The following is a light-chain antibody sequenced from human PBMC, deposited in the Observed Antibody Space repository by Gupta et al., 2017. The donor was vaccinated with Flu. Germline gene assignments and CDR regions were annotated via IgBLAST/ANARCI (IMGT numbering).Light chain of an antibody. Sequence: PSSLSASVGDRVTITCRASQGIRNELGWYQQKPGKAPNLLIYAASSLQSGVPSRFSGSGSGTDFTLTISSLQPEDFATYYCLHDYNYPRTFGQGTKVEIK. J-gene: IGKJ1*01. CDR2: AAS. CDR3: LHDYNYPRT. CDR1: QGIRNE. V-gene: IGKV1-6*01.